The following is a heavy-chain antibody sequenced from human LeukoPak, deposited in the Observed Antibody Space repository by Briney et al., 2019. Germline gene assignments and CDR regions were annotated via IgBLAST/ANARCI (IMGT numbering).Heavy chain of an antibody. V-gene: IGHV3-48*03. Sequence: PGGSLRLSCGASGFTFSSYEMNWVRQAPGKGLEWVSYISSSSSTIYYADSVKGRFTISRDNAKNSLYLQMNSLRAEDTAVYYCARDGSQGLDYWGQGTLVTVSS. CDR2: ISSSSSTI. J-gene: IGHJ4*02. CDR3: ARDGSQGLDY. D-gene: IGHD1-26*01. CDR1: GFTFSSYE.